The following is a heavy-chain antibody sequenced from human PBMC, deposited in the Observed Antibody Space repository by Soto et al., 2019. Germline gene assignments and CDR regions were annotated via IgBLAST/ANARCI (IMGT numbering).Heavy chain of an antibody. Sequence: SETLSLTCTVSGDSIISSAFSWGCVGQHPGKGVECIGSIFYLASSDYNPSLKSRVTRSVDTSKTQFSLRRRSATAADTALYFCAKQSSALRKTNWLDPWGQVIMVA. V-gene: IGHV4-39*01. J-gene: IGHJ5*02. D-gene: IGHD2-15*01. CDR2: IFYLASS. CDR1: GDSIISSAFS. CDR3: AKQSSALRKTNWLDP.